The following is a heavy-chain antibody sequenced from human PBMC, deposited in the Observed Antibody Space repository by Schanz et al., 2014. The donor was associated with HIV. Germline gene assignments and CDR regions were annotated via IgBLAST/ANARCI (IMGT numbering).Heavy chain of an antibody. V-gene: IGHV3-33*06. CDR3: AKSLPIETATITYFDY. CDR2: IWYDGSNK. Sequence: QVQLVESGGGVVQPGGSLRLSCAASGFTFSSYGMHWVRQAPGKGLEWVAVIWYDGSNKYYTDSVKGRFTISRDSSKNTLYLQMNSLRAEDTAVYYCAKSLPIETATITYFDYWGQGTLVTVSS. CDR1: GFTFSSYG. J-gene: IGHJ4*02. D-gene: IGHD1-20*01.